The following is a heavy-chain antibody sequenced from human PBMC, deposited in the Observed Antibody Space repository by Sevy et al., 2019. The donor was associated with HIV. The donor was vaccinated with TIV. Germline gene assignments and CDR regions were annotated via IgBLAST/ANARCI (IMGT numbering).Heavy chain of an antibody. D-gene: IGHD3-22*01. CDR1: GFTFITYA. CDR2: ISGSGDST. Sequence: GGSLRLSCAASGFTFITYAMNWVCQAPGKGLEWVSTISGSGDSTYYADSVKGRFTISRDNSKNTLYLQMNSLRAADTALYYCARDHGESSGYYPLGAFDIWGQWTMVTVSS. J-gene: IGHJ3*02. CDR3: ARDHGESSGYYPLGAFDI. V-gene: IGHV3-23*01.